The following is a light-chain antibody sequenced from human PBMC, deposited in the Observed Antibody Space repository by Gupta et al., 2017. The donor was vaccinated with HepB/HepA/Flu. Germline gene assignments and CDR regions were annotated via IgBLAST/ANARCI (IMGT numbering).Light chain of an antibody. CDR2: DVI. J-gene: IGLJ1*01. CDR3: SSFTRSSTEV. V-gene: IGLV2-14*03. CDR1: SSDVGAYKY. Sequence: QSALTQPASVSGSPGQSITISCTGTSSDVGAYKYVSWYQQHQGKAPKLMIYDVINRPSGVSNRFSGSKSGNTASTHISGLQAEDDADEYCSSFTRSSTEVFGSGTKLTVI.